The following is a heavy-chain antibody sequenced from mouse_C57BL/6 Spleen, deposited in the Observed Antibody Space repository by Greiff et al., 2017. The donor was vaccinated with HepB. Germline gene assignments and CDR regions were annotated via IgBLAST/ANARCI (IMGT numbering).Heavy chain of an antibody. Sequence: VQLQQPGAELVKPGASVKLSCKASGYTFTSYWMQWVKQRPGQGLEWIGEIDPSDSYTNYHQKFKGKATLTVDTSSSTAYMQLSSLTSEDSAVYYCARTLYDYYAMDYWGQGTSVTVSS. V-gene: IGHV1-50*01. CDR3: ARTLYDYYAMDY. D-gene: IGHD2-3*01. J-gene: IGHJ4*01. CDR2: IDPSDSYT. CDR1: GYTFTSYW.